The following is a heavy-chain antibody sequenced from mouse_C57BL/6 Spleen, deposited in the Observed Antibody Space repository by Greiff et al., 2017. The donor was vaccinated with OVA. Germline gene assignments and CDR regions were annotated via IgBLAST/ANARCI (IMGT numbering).Heavy chain of an antibody. V-gene: IGHV1-15*01. CDR1: GYTFTDYE. D-gene: IGHD3-2*02. CDR3: TGVGSGFDY. Sequence: QVQLQQSGAELVRPGASVTLSCKASGYTFTDYEMHWVKQTPVHGLEWIGAIDPETGGTAYTQKFKGKAILTADKSSSTAYMELRSLTSEDSAVYYCTGVGSGFDYWGQGTTLTVSS. J-gene: IGHJ2*01. CDR2: IDPETGGT.